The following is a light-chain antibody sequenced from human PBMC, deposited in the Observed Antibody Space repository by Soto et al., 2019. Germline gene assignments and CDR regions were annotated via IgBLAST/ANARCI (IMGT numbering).Light chain of an antibody. CDR2: TAS. V-gene: IGKV1-12*01. CDR1: QGISTW. J-gene: IGKJ4*01. Sequence: DIQMTQSPSSVSASVGDRVTITCRASQGISTWLAWFQQKPGQAPRLLIYTASTLHSGVPSRFSGSGSGTDFTLTISSLQPEDFATYYCQQGDSCPLTFGGGTKVEIK. CDR3: QQGDSCPLT.